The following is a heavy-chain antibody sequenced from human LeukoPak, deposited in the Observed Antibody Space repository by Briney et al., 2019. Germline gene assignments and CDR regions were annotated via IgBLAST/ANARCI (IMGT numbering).Heavy chain of an antibody. Sequence: GGSLRLSCAASGFTFSSYSMNWVRQAPGKGLEWVSSISSSSSYIYYADSVKGRFTISRGNAKNSLYLQMNSLRAEDTAVYYCARGRAGYSSSSGSTLKYYYYYGMDVWGQGTTVTVSS. J-gene: IGHJ6*02. D-gene: IGHD6-13*01. V-gene: IGHV3-21*01. CDR1: GFTFSSYS. CDR2: ISSSSSYI. CDR3: ARGRAGYSSSSGSTLKYYYYYGMDV.